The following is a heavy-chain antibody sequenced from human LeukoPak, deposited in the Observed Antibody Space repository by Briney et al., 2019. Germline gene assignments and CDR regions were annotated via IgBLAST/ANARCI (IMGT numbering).Heavy chain of an antibody. V-gene: IGHV3-23*01. Sequence: GGSLRLSCAASGFTFSNYAMSWVRQAPGKGLEWVSTISSSGGTTYYADSVKGWLTISRDNSKNTLHLQMSSLRAEDTAVYYCAEGGYYDSSGYVGGYWGQGNLVAVSS. J-gene: IGHJ4*02. CDR1: GFTFSNYA. CDR2: ISSSGGTT. CDR3: AEGGYYDSSGYVGGY. D-gene: IGHD3-22*01.